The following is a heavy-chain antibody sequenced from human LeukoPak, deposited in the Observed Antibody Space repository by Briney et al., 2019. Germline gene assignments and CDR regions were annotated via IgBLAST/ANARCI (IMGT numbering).Heavy chain of an antibody. Sequence: SETLSLTCTVSGVSISSYYWSWVRQPAGKGLEWIGRIYTSGSTNYNPSLKGRVTMSVDTSKNQFSLKLSSVTAADTAVYYCARVPDNWNDEEWFDPWGQGTLVTVSS. D-gene: IGHD1-20*01. CDR1: GVSISSYY. V-gene: IGHV4-4*07. CDR3: ARVPDNWNDEEWFDP. J-gene: IGHJ5*02. CDR2: IYTSGST.